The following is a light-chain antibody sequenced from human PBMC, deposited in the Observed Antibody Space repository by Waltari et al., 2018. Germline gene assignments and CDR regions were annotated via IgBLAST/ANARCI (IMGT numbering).Light chain of an antibody. CDR3: AVWDDSLGGV. J-gene: IGLJ3*02. CDR2: NDN. CDR1: NSTLGGNS. Sequence: QSILTQPPSVSGTPGPRVTISCSGCNSTLGGNSFNCYQHPPGTAPKLLIYNDNQGPSGVPDRFSASKSGTSATLAITGLQSEDEADYYCAVWDDSLGGVFGGGTKLTVL. V-gene: IGLV1-44*01.